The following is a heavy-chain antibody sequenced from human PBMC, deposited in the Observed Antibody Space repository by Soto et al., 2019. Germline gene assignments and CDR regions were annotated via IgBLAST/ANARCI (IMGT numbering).Heavy chain of an antibody. CDR3: ARFGRARTMNFTSKAGMDV. CDR1: GYIFSDYG. D-gene: IGHD3-22*01. Sequence: QIQLAQSGPEVARPGASVNVSCKASGYIFSDYGISWARQAPGQGLEWMGWISAYTGNTKYSQIPKGRATMTTDSSPSTGYMEMRSLRADDPAVYYWARFGRARTMNFTSKAGMDVWGQGTRVTVSS. V-gene: IGHV1-18*01. CDR2: ISAYTGNT. J-gene: IGHJ6*02.